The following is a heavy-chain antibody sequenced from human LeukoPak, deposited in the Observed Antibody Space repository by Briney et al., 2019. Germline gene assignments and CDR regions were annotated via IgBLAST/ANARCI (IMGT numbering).Heavy chain of an antibody. CDR2: IKQDGSER. Sequence: GGSLRLSCAASGFTCSSYWMTWVRQAPGKGREWVANIKQDGSERNYVDSVKGRFTISRDNAKSSLYLQMNTLRDEDTAVYYCATGAGCGYWGQGTLVTVSS. CDR1: GFTCSSYW. J-gene: IGHJ4*02. D-gene: IGHD6-19*01. CDR3: ATGAGCGY. V-gene: IGHV3-7*03.